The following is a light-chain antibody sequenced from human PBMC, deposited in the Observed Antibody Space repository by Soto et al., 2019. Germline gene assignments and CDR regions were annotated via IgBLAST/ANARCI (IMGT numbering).Light chain of an antibody. J-gene: IGLJ2*01. V-gene: IGLV7-46*01. CDR2: DAT. CDR1: TGAVTSVHY. Sequence: QAVAPQEPSLTVSPGGTVTLTFGSSTGAVTSVHYPYWFQQKPVQAPRALILDATNKHSCSPARVSGSLLGGEAALTLSGEQPEDEADYYCLLGGGPRVVGGGTKPTVL. CDR3: LLGGGPRV.